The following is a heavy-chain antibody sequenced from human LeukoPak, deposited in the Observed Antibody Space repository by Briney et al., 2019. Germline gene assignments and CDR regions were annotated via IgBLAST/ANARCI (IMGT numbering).Heavy chain of an antibody. CDR1: SGSISSYY. J-gene: IGHJ4*02. CDR3: ARLRGEQWLPIDY. D-gene: IGHD6-19*01. CDR2: IYYSGST. V-gene: IGHV4-59*01. Sequence: SETLSLTCTVSSGSISSYYWSWIRQPPGKGLEWIGYIYYSGSTNYNPSLKSRVTISVDTSKNQFSLKLSSVTAADTAVYYCARLRGEQWLPIDYWGQGTLVTVSS.